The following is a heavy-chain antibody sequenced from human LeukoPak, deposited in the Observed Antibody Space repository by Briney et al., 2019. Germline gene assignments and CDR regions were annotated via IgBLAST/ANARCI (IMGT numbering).Heavy chain of an antibody. CDR3: ARRYTTSSAGDY. Sequence: GESLKISCKGSGYIFTSYWIAWVRQMPGKGLEWMGIIYPGGSDARYSPSFQGQVTISADKSISTAYLQWSSLKASDTAMYYCARRYTTSSAGDYWGQGTLVTVSS. D-gene: IGHD6-6*01. V-gene: IGHV5-51*01. CDR1: GYIFTSYW. J-gene: IGHJ4*02. CDR2: IYPGGSDA.